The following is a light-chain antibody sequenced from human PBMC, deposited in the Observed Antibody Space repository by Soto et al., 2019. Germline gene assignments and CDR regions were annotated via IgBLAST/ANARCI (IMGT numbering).Light chain of an antibody. V-gene: IGLV1-47*01. CDR1: SSNIGSNY. CDR3: AAWDDSLSGPM. CDR2: RNN. J-gene: IGLJ7*01. Sequence: QAVVTQPPSASGTPGQRVTISCSGSSSNIGSNYVYWYQQLPGTAPKLLIYRNNQRPSGVPDRFSGSKSGTSASLAISGLRSEDEADYYCAAWDDSLSGPMFGGGTQLTVL.